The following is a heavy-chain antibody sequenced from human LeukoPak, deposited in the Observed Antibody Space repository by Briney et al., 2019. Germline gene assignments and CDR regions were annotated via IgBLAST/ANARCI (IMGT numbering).Heavy chain of an antibody. CDR1: GFTFSNYW. D-gene: IGHD3-9*01. J-gene: IGHJ5*01. CDR2: IKGDGSHT. V-gene: IGHV3-74*01. CDR3: VRDWDHFDFDS. Sequence: GRSLRLSCAASGFTFSNYWMHWVRQAPGKGLVWVSRIKGDGSHTIYADSVKGRFTISRDNAKNTLYLQMKSLRAEDTAVYYCVRDWDHFDFDSWGLGTLVTVSS.